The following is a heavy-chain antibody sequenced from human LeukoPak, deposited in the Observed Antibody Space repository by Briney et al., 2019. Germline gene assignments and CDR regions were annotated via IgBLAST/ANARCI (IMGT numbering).Heavy chain of an antibody. J-gene: IGHJ4*02. CDR2: ISSDNTYI. Sequence: GGSLRLSCAASGFTFSTYNMNWVRQAPGKGLEWVSSISSDNTYIYYADSVKGRFTISRDNAKNSLYLQMNGLRAEDTALYYCAKGRGVYYLDYWGQGTLVTVSS. CDR3: AKGRGVYYLDY. D-gene: IGHD3-10*01. V-gene: IGHV3-21*04. CDR1: GFTFSTYN.